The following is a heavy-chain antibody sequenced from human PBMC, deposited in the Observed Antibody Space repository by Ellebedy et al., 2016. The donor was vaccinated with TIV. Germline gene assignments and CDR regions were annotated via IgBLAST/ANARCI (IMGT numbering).Heavy chain of an antibody. Sequence: GGSLRLXXAASGFTFSNYALSWVRQAPGKGLEWVSAISGSGDSTYYADSVKGRFTISRDNSRNTLNLQMNSLRAEDTALYYCAKSRWEWELQNLDYWGQGTLVTVSS. D-gene: IGHD1-26*01. CDR2: ISGSGDST. CDR1: GFTFSNYA. J-gene: IGHJ4*02. CDR3: AKSRWEWELQNLDY. V-gene: IGHV3-23*01.